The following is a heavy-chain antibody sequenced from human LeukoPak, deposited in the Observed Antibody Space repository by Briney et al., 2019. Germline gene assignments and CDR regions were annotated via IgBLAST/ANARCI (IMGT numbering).Heavy chain of an antibody. CDR1: GFTFSSYA. Sequence: GGSLRLSCAASGFTFSSYAMSWVRQAPGKGLEWVSPISGSGGSIYYADSVKGRFTISRDNSKNTLYLQKNSLRAEDTAIYYCAKRGGSGIYGFDMWGQGTMVTVSS. CDR2: ISGSGGSI. J-gene: IGHJ3*02. CDR3: AKRGGSGIYGFDM. D-gene: IGHD3-10*01. V-gene: IGHV3-23*01.